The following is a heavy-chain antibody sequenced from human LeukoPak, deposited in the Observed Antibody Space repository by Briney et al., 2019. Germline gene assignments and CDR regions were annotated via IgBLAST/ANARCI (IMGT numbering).Heavy chain of an antibody. CDR1: GGSINSGGYY. D-gene: IGHD6-6*01. J-gene: IGHJ2*01. CDR3: ARGPSFGGSSRFDL. CDR2: ISHSGNT. Sequence: SQTLSLTCSVYGGSINSGGYYWTWIRQLPGKGLEWIGFISHSGNTYYNSSLKSRVIMSVDTSKNQFTLILSSVTAADTALYYCARGPSFGGSSRFDLWGRGTLVIVSS. V-gene: IGHV4-31*03.